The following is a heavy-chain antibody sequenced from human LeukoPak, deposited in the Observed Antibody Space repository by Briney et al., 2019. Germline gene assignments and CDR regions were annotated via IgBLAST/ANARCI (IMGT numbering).Heavy chain of an antibody. CDR3: ARGKSYYNAIDY. CDR2: INHSGST. D-gene: IGHD3-10*01. V-gene: IGHV4-34*01. CDR1: GGSFSGYY. Sequence: PSETLSLTCAVYGGSFSGYYWSWIRQPAGKGVEWIGEINHSGSTNYNPSLKSRVTISVDTSKNQFSLKLSSVTAADTAVYYCARGKSYYNAIDYWGQGTLVTVSS. J-gene: IGHJ4*02.